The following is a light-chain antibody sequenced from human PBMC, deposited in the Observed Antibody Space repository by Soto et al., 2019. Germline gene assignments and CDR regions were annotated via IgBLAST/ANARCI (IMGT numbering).Light chain of an antibody. CDR1: STDHYGSNY. CDR2: EVT. V-gene: IGLV2-8*01. Sequence: QSALTQPPSASGSPGQSVTISCTGTSTDHYGSNYVSWYQQHPGKVPKLIIYEVTQRPSGVPDRFSGSKSGNTASLTVSGLQAEDEADYYCSSYAGSSTLVFGGGTKLTVL. J-gene: IGLJ3*02. CDR3: SSYAGSSTLV.